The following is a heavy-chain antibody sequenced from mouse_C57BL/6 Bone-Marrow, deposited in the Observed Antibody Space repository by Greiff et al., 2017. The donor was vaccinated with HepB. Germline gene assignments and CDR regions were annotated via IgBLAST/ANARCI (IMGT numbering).Heavy chain of an antibody. Sequence: EVQRVESGGGLVQPGGSLKLSCAASGFTFSDYYMYWVRQTPEKRLEWVAYISNGGGSTYYPDTVKGRFTISRDNAKNTLYLQMSRLKSEDTAMYYCARYYDYDGWYFDVWGTGTTVTVSS. V-gene: IGHV5-12*01. CDR1: GFTFSDYY. D-gene: IGHD2-4*01. J-gene: IGHJ1*03. CDR2: ISNGGGST. CDR3: ARYYDYDGWYFDV.